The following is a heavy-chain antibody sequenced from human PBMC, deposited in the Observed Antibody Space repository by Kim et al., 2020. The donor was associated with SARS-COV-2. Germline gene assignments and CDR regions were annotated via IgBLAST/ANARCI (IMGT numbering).Heavy chain of an antibody. J-gene: IGHJ4*02. CDR3: ASRIYTSFDS. V-gene: IGHV3-74*01. CDR2: SRT. Sequence: SRTTYADSVKGRFTVSRDNAKHTLYLQMNSLRAEDTAMYYCASRIYTSFDSWGQGTLVTVSS.